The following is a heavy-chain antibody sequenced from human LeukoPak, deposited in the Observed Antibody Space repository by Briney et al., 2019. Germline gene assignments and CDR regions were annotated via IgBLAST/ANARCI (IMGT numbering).Heavy chain of an antibody. D-gene: IGHD6-25*01. CDR3: AREGGFYRPLDY. CDR2: VHLDGRT. J-gene: IGHJ4*02. V-gene: IGHV4-4*02. Sequence: SETLSLTCGVSGGSVSSTNWWTWIRQLPGKGLEWIGEVHLDGRTNLNPSLKSRLTMSVDLSENHVSLKLTSVTAADTAVYYCAREGGFYRPLDYSGQGTLVSVSS. CDR1: GGSVSSTNW.